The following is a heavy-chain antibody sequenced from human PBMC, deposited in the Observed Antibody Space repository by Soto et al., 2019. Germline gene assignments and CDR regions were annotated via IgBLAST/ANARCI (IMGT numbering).Heavy chain of an antibody. V-gene: IGHV6-1*01. Sequence: SQTLSLTCAISGDSVSSNSAAWNWIRQSPSRGLEWLGRTYYRSKWYNDYAGSVKSRINIKADTSKNQFSLQLKSVTPEDTAVYYCTRLVGGAPAYWGQGTLVTVSS. J-gene: IGHJ4*02. CDR1: GDSVSSNSAA. D-gene: IGHD1-26*01. CDR2: TYYRSKWYN. CDR3: TRLVGGAPAY.